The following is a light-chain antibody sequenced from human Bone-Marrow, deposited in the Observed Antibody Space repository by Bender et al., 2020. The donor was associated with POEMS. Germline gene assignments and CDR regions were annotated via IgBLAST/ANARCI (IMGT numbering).Light chain of an antibody. V-gene: IGLV2-14*01. J-gene: IGLJ3*02. Sequence: QSALTQPASVSGSPGHSITISCTGTSSDVGGYDYVSWYQQHPGKAPTLMIYEVTNRPSGVSDRFSGSKSGNTASLTISGLQPDDEAGYYCSSYAGDNILVFGGGTKLTVL. CDR2: EVT. CDR1: SSDVGGYDY. CDR3: SSYAGDNILV.